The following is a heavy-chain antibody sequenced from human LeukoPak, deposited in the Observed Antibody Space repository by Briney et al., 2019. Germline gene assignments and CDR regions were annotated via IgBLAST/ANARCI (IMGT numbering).Heavy chain of an antibody. CDR3: TRPVAGTGYFDY. Sequence: PGGSLRLSCAASGFTFSNYAMSWVRQAPGKGLEWVGFIRSKAYGGTTEYAASVKGRFTISRDDSKSIAYLQMNSLKTEDTAVYYCTRPVAGTGYFDYWGQGTLVTVSS. D-gene: IGHD6-19*01. CDR1: GFTFSNYA. V-gene: IGHV3-49*04. CDR2: IRSKAYGGTT. J-gene: IGHJ4*02.